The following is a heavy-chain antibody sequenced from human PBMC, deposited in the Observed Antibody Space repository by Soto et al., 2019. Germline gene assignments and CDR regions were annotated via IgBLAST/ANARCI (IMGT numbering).Heavy chain of an antibody. J-gene: IGHJ3*01. CDR1: GFTFGDYA. D-gene: IGHD3-10*01. Sequence: SLSLSCTASGFTFGDYARTWVRHATGKWLEWVGFFRSKGSDGTSEYAACVKRRFTLSRDDSNSSAYLQMNGLKTEDKDVYYCTSEPPITPWGQGTMVTVSS. CDR2: FRSKGSDGTS. CDR3: TSEPPITP. V-gene: IGHV3-49*04.